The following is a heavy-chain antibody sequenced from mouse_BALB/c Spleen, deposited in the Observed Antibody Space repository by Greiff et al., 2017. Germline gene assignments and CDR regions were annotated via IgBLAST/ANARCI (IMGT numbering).Heavy chain of an antibody. V-gene: IGHV10-3*03. CDR1: GFTFNTYA. Sequence: EVKVVESGGGLVQPKGSLKLSCAASGFTFNTYAMHWVCQAPGKGLEWVARIRSKSNNYATYYADSVKDRFTISRDDSQSMLYLQMNNLKTEDTAMYYCVRDDYGFAYWGQGTLVTVSA. J-gene: IGHJ3*01. D-gene: IGHD2-4*01. CDR2: IRSKSNNYAT. CDR3: VRDDYGFAY.